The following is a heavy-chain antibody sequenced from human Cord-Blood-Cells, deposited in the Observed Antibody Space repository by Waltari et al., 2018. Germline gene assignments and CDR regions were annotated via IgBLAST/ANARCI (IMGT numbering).Heavy chain of an antibody. D-gene: IGHD5-12*01. J-gene: IGHJ4*02. CDR3: ARVVSGYDGDY. CDR2: IWYDGSNK. Sequence: QVQLVESGGSVVQPGRSLRLSCADSGFNFRSLGMHWVRQAPGKGLEWVAVIWYDGSNKYYADSVKGRFTISRDNSKNTLYLQMNSLRAEDTAVYYCARVVSGYDGDYWGQGTLVTVSS. V-gene: IGHV3-33*08. CDR1: GFNFRSLG.